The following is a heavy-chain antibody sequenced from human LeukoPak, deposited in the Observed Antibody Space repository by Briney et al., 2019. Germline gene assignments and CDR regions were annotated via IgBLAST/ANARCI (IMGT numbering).Heavy chain of an antibody. CDR3: ARHAGYCTGGKCYSLYYFDY. V-gene: IGHV5-51*01. J-gene: IGHJ4*02. D-gene: IGHD2-15*01. Sequence: GESLKISCKASGYTFTNYWIGWVRHTPGIGLEWMGIIHPGDSDTRYRTSFQGQVTMSVDESTSTAYLHWTSLKASDTAIYYCARHAGYCTGGKCYSLYYFDYWGQGTLVTVSS. CDR2: IHPGDSDT. CDR1: GYTFTNYW.